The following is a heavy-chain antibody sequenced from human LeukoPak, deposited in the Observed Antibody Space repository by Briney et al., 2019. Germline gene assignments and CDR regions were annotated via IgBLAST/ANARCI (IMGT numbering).Heavy chain of an antibody. CDR2: IIPIFGTA. J-gene: IGHJ4*02. Sequence: ASVKVSCKASGGTFSSYAISWVRQAPGQGLEWMGGIIPIFGTANYAQKFQGRVTITTDESTSTAYMELSSLRSEDTAVYYCARDHCSSTSCYNFDYWGQGTLVTVSS. CDR1: GGTFSSYA. D-gene: IGHD2-2*01. V-gene: IGHV1-69*05. CDR3: ARDHCSSTSCYNFDY.